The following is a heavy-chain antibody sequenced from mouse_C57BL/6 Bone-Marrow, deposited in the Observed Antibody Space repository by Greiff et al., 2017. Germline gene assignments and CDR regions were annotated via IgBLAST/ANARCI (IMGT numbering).Heavy chain of an antibody. CDR2: IYPGDGDT. V-gene: IGHV1-82*01. CDR1: GYAFSSSW. CDR3: ASSDDQDYFDY. Sequence: QVQLQQSGPELVKPGASVKISCKASGYAFSSSWMNWVKQRPGKGLEWIGRIYPGDGDTNYNGKFKGKATLTADKSSSTAYMHRSSLTSEDSAVYACASSDDQDYFDYWGQGTTLTVSS. J-gene: IGHJ2*01.